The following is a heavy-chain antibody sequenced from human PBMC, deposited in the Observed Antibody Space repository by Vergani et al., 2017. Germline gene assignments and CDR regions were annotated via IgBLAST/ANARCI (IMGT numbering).Heavy chain of an antibody. CDR3: ASVKTETSGHLYYYYYMDV. J-gene: IGHJ6*03. D-gene: IGHD4-11*01. Sequence: QVQLQQWGGGLLKPSETLSLTCVVNGGSFTSYHWTWIRQSPGEGLEWVGDIDHTGRPDYNPSLKSRLTMSVDKYRNQFSLTLNFVTATHTAIYFCASVKTETSGHLYYYYYMDVWGQGTAVTVS. CDR1: GGSFTSYH. V-gene: IGHV4-34*01. CDR2: IDHTGRP.